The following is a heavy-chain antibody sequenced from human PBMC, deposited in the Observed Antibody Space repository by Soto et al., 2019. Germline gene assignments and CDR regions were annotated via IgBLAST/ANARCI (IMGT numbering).Heavy chain of an antibody. V-gene: IGHV3-11*01. Sequence: GGSLRLSCAASGFTFSDYYMSWIRQAPGKGLEWVSYINSSGSTIYYADSVKGRFTISRDNAKNSLYLQMNSLRAEDTAVYYCAREDYDFWSGYGRNAFDIWGQGTIVTVSS. CDR3: AREDYDFWSGYGRNAFDI. CDR1: GFTFSDYY. D-gene: IGHD3-3*01. J-gene: IGHJ3*02. CDR2: INSSGSTI.